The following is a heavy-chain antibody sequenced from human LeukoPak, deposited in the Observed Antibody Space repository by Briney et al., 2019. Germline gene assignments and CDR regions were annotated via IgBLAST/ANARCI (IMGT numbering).Heavy chain of an antibody. CDR3: ARDEAHDYSISYFDY. J-gene: IGHJ4*02. Sequence: PSQTLSLTCTVSGVSISSGGYYWSWIRQPPGKGLEWIGYIYHSGSTYYNPSLKSRVTISVDRSKNQFSLKLSSVTAADTAVYYCARDEAHDYSISYFDYWGQGTLVTISS. CDR2: IYHSGST. CDR1: GVSISSGGYY. D-gene: IGHD4-11*01. V-gene: IGHV4-30-2*01.